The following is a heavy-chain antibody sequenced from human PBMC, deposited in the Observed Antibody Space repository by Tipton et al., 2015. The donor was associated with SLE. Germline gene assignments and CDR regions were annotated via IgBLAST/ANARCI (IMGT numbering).Heavy chain of an antibody. V-gene: IGHV4-39*07. J-gene: IGHJ4*02. D-gene: IGHD3-16*01. CDR1: GGSISSRSYY. CDR3: AWGPLPFDY. CDR2: IYYSGST. Sequence: TLSLTCTVSGGSISSRSYYWGWIRQPPGKGLEWIGSIYYSGSTYYNPSLKSRVTISVDTSKNHFSLKLSSVTAADTAVYYCAWGPLPFDYWGQGTLVTVSS.